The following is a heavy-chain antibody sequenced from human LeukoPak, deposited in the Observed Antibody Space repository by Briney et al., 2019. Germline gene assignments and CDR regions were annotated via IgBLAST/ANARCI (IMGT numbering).Heavy chain of an antibody. J-gene: IGHJ4*02. CDR3: ARHKNQAYFDY. V-gene: IGHV4-30-4*08. CDR2: IYYSGST. CDR1: GGSINSGDYY. Sequence: SSETLSLTCTVSGGSINSGDYYWSWIRQPPGKGLEWIGYIYYSGSTYYKPSLKSRATISVDTSKNQFSLKLSSVTAADTAVYYCARHKNQAYFDYWGQGTLVTVSS. D-gene: IGHD1-14*01.